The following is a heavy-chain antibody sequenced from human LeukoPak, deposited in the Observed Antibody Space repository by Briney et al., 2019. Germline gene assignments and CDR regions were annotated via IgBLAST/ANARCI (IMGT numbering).Heavy chain of an antibody. V-gene: IGHV3-43*01. CDR2: ITRDGLTT. CDR3: ANEKTLTFDY. D-gene: IGHD3-9*01. Sequence: PGGSLRLSCAASGFTFEDYTMHWVRLAPGKGLEWLSLITRDGLTTYYADSVKGRFTISRDTSKNSLYLQMNNLRTEDTALYYCANEKTLTFDYWGRGTQVTVSS. J-gene: IGHJ4*02. CDR1: GFTFEDYT.